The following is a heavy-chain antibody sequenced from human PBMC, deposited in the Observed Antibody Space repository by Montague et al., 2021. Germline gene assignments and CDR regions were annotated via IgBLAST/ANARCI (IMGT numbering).Heavy chain of an antibody. CDR3: AQGLVRGAPFDY. V-gene: IGHV4-59*01. J-gene: IGHJ4*02. CDR2: I. Sequence: INYHPSLRGRVTIPVDTSENQFSLKLNSVTAADAAVYYCAQGLVRGAPFDYWGQGTLVTVSS. D-gene: IGHD3-10*01.